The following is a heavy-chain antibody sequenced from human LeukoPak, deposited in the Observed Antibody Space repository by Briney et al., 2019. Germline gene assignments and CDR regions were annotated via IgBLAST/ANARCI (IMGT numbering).Heavy chain of an antibody. CDR1: GGSISSYY. V-gene: IGHV4-59*01. CDR2: IYYSGST. J-gene: IGHJ4*02. D-gene: IGHD4-17*01. Sequence: SETLSLTCTVSGGSISSYYWSWIRQPPGKGLEWIGCIYYSGSTNYNPSLKSRVTISVDTSKNQFSLKLSSVTAADTAVYYCARTIIYGDLYFDYWGQGTLVTVSS. CDR3: ARTIIYGDLYFDY.